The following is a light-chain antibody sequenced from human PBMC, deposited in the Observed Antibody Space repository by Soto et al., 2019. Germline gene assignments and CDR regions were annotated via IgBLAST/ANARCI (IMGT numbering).Light chain of an antibody. CDR3: QQYNSYPFT. J-gene: IGKJ3*01. CDR2: DAS. Sequence: DIQMTQSPSTLSASVGDRVTITCRASQSISSWLAWYQQKPGKAPKLLIYDASSLESGVPSRFSGSGSGTEFTLTSSRLQPDDFATYYCQQYNSYPFTFGPGTKVDIK. CDR1: QSISSW. V-gene: IGKV1-5*01.